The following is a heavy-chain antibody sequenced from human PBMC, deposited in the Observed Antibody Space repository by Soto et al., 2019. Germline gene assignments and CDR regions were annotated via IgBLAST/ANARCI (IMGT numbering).Heavy chain of an antibody. Sequence: QLRLQESGSGVVRTSETLSLTCTFSGGSITHGGFSWSWIRQSPGKGLEWIGYIGHLENTYFHPTFKSRLTMSRDRSKNQFSLNLSSVTAADRAVYYCARGGGNDPFDSWGQGVLVSVSS. J-gene: IGHJ4*02. CDR3: ARGGGNDPFDS. D-gene: IGHD5-12*01. CDR2: IGHLENT. V-gene: IGHV4-30-2*06. CDR1: GGSITHGGFS.